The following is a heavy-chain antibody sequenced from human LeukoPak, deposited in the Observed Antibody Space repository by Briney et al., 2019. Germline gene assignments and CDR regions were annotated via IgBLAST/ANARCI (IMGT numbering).Heavy chain of an antibody. D-gene: IGHD3-10*01. V-gene: IGHV3-7*01. Sequence: PGGSLRLSCAASGFTFSPYWMSWVRQAPGKELEWVATIKEDGSEEYYVDSVKGRFTISRDNAKNSLYLQMSSLRAEDTAVYYCARLAPYYGTGIIWGQGTVVTVSS. CDR1: GFTFSPYW. CDR2: IKEDGSEE. CDR3: ARLAPYYGTGII. J-gene: IGHJ3*02.